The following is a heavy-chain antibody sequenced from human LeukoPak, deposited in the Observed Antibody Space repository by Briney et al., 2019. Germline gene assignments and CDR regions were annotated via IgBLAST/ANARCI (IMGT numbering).Heavy chain of an antibody. Sequence: PGGSLRLSCAVSGCPFTRFYLIGIRQAPGKGLEWISYIGLSGSPLDYADSVRGRFTISRGNARNSLYLKMNSLRAEDTSVYYCARKDFGSGSFSYWGQGTLVTVSS. CDR1: GCPFTRFY. J-gene: IGHJ4*02. D-gene: IGHD5-12*01. CDR3: ARKDFGSGSFSY. CDR2: IGLSGSPL. V-gene: IGHV3-11*04.